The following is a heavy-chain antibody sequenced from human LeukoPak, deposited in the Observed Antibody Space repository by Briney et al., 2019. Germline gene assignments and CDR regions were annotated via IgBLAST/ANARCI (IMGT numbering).Heavy chain of an antibody. Sequence: PGGSLRLSCAAPGFIFSNYGFHWVRQDPGKGLERVSGISGSGGSTKYVDSVKGRFTSSRDNSKNTRDVQANSLRAEDTAVYHCAKGDKKYYFQYWGQGILVTVSS. J-gene: IGHJ4*02. CDR2: ISGSGGST. V-gene: IGHV3-23*01. CDR3: AKGDKKYYFQY. CDR1: GFIFSNYG.